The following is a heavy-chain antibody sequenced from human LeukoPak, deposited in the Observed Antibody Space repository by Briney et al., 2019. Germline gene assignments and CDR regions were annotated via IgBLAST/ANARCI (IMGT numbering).Heavy chain of an antibody. D-gene: IGHD6-19*01. CDR2: IYLGDSDT. J-gene: IGHJ4*02. Sequence: GESLKISCKGSGYSFTSSWIGWARQMPGKGLEWVGIIYLGDSDTRYSPSFQGQVTISADKSISTAYLQWSSLKASDTAMYYCARHPSYTSGWPLDYWGQGTLVTVSS. CDR1: GYSFTSSW. V-gene: IGHV5-51*01. CDR3: ARHPSYTSGWPLDY.